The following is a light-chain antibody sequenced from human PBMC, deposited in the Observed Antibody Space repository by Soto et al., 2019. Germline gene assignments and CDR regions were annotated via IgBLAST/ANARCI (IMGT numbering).Light chain of an antibody. Sequence: LTQSPATLSLSPGERATLSCTASQGISTYIAWYQQKPGHPPRLLMFDASRGAAGIPPRFSGGGFGREFTLTISSLEPEDFAIYYCQQRGETFGPGTRL. J-gene: IGKJ5*01. CDR2: DAS. CDR1: QGISTY. V-gene: IGKV3-11*02. CDR3: QQRGET.